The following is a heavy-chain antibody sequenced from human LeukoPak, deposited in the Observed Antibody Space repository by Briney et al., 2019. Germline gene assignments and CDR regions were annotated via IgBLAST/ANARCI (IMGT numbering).Heavy chain of an antibody. J-gene: IGHJ4*02. D-gene: IGHD6-19*01. CDR1: GYTFTGYY. Sequence: GASVKVSCKASGYTFTGYYMHWVRQAPGQGLEWMGWMNPNSGNTGYAQKFQGRVTMTRNTSISTAYMELSSLRSEDTAVYYCARPRYSSGWYVYWGQGTLVTVSS. CDR2: MNPNSGNT. CDR3: ARPRYSSGWYVY. V-gene: IGHV1-8*02.